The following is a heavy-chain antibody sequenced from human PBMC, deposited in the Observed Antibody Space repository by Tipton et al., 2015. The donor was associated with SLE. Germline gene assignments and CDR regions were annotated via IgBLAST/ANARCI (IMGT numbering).Heavy chain of an antibody. Sequence: TLSLTCTVSGGSVMSYYWSWIRQPPGKGLEWIGFMYYSGATTSNPSLKSRVTMSVDTSKNSLYLQMSSLRADDTAVYYCARADSILGAPDALDIWGQGTMVTVSS. V-gene: IGHV4-59*02. CDR2: MYYSGAT. J-gene: IGHJ3*02. D-gene: IGHD1-26*01. CDR3: ARADSILGAPDALDI. CDR1: GGSVMSYY.